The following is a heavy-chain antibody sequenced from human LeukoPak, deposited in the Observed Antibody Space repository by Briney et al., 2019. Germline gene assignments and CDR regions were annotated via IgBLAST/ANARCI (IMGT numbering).Heavy chain of an antibody. CDR3: VRACNRSSCPYYFDS. D-gene: IGHD2-2*01. Sequence: GSLRLSCEASGFTFSTYWMSWVRLAPGKRLEWVANIKQDGSEYYVDSVKGRFTISRDNAKSSLYLQMNTLRAEDTAVYYCVRACNRSSCPYYFDSWGQGTLVTVSS. V-gene: IGHV3-7*01. CDR1: GFTFSTYW. J-gene: IGHJ4*02. CDR2: IKQDGSE.